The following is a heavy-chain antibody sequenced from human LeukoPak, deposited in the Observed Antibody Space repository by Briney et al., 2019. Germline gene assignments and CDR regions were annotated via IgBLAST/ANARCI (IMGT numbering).Heavy chain of an antibody. CDR3: ARTRDGYNYRGAFDV. Sequence: SETLSLTCTVSGGSISSSNHFWGWIRQPPGKGLEWIGTIYYSGSTYYNPSLKSRVTISVDTSKNQFSLKLSSVIAADTALYYCARTRDGYNYRGAFDVWGQGTMVTVSS. J-gene: IGHJ3*01. CDR2: IYYSGST. V-gene: IGHV4-39*01. CDR1: GGSISSSNHF. D-gene: IGHD5-24*01.